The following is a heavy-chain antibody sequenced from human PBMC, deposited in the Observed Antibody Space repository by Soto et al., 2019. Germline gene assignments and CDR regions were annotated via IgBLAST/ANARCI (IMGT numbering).Heavy chain of an antibody. D-gene: IGHD2-2*01. CDR2: IWYDGSNK. J-gene: IGHJ3*02. CDR3: ARASRPFRRYCSPTSCYGYDAFDI. Sequence: QVQLVESGGGVVQPGKSLRLSCAASGFTFSRSVMHWVRQAPGKGPEWVATIWYDGSNKYYADSVKGRFTISRDNYNNTLYLQMNSLRAEDTAVYYCARASRPFRRYCSPTSCYGYDAFDIWGQGTMVTVSS. V-gene: IGHV3-33*01. CDR1: GFTFSRSV.